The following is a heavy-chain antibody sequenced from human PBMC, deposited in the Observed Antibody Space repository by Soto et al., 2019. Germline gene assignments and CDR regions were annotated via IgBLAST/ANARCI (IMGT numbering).Heavy chain of an antibody. CDR2: FDPEDGET. J-gene: IGHJ3*02. Sequence: ASVKVSCTVSGSTLTELSMHWVRQAPGKGLEWMGGFDPEDGETIYAQKFQGRVTMTEDTSTDTAYMELSSLRSEDTAVYYCATEGGVGRDIVVVPAGIFDIWGQGTMVTVSS. CDR1: GSTLTELS. V-gene: IGHV1-24*01. D-gene: IGHD2-2*01. CDR3: ATEGGVGRDIVVVPAGIFDI.